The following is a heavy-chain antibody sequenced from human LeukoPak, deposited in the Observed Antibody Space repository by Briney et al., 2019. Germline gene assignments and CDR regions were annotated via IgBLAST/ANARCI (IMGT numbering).Heavy chain of an antibody. D-gene: IGHD3-16*02. CDR2: RSYDGSNK. CDR3: ARARGGNHRYPFDL. J-gene: IGHJ4*02. Sequence: PGRNLSLYCAVSGFTLSDYGMHWVRQAPGKGLEWVAVRSYDGSNKYYADSVKGRFTISRDNSKNTLYLQMSSLRVEDTAVYYCARARGGNHRYPFDLWGQGTLVTVSS. V-gene: IGHV3-30*03. CDR1: GFTLSDYG.